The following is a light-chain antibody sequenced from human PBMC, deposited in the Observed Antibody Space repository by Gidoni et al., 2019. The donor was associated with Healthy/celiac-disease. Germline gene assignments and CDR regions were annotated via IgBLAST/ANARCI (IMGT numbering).Light chain of an antibody. CDR2: RNN. CDR1: SSNIGSNY. J-gene: IGLJ2*01. CDR3: AAWDDSLSGPV. V-gene: IGLV1-47*01. Sequence: SVLTQPPSASGTPGPRVTISFSGSSSNIGSNYVSWYQQLPGTAPKLLIYRNNQRPSGVPDRFSGSKSGTSASLAISGLRSEDEADYYCAAWDDSLSGPVFGGGTKLTVL.